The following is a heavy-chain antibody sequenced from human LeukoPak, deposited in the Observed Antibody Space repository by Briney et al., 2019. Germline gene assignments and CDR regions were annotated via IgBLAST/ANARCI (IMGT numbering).Heavy chain of an antibody. V-gene: IGHV1-2*02. CDR3: ARDYLLWFGESRVYFDY. Sequence: RASVKVSCKASGYTFTNDGISWVRQAPGQGREWMGWINPNSGGTNYAQKFQGRVTMTRDTSISTAYMELSRLRSDDTAVYYCARDYLLWFGESRVYFDYWGQGTLVTVSS. D-gene: IGHD3-10*01. CDR2: INPNSGGT. J-gene: IGHJ4*02. CDR1: GYTFTNDG.